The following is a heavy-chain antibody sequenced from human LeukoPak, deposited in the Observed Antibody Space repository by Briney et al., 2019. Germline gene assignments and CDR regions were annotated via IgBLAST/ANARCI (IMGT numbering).Heavy chain of an antibody. J-gene: IGHJ6*02. Sequence: ASVTVSCKSSGYTFTFYYMHWVRQAPGQGLEWMGWINPNSGGTNYAQKFQGRVTMTRDTSISTAYMELSRLRSDDTAVYYCARDYYGSGSPLYYYGMDVWGQGTTVTVSS. CDR1: GYTFTFYY. D-gene: IGHD3-10*01. V-gene: IGHV1-2*02. CDR2: INPNSGGT. CDR3: ARDYYGSGSPLYYYGMDV.